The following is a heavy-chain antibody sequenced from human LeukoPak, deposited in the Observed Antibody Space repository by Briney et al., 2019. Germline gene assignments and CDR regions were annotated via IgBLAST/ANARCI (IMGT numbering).Heavy chain of an antibody. D-gene: IGHD7-27*01. V-gene: IGHV4-59*02. J-gene: IGHJ5*02. CDR3: TRGHWGLQS. CDR2: IHHSGNS. CDR1: GASVTDYY. Sequence: SETLSLTCTVSGASVTDYYWSSIRQSPGKGLEWIRYIHHSGNSDYNPSLRSQVTTSFDTSKNQFSLNLISVTAADTAVYYCTRGHWGLQSWSQGTLVTVSS.